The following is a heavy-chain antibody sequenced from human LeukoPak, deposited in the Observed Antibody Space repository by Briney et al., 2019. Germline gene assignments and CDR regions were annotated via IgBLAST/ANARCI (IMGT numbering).Heavy chain of an antibody. CDR1: GGTFSSYA. V-gene: IGHV1-46*01. CDR2: INPSGGST. Sequence: ASVRVSCKASGGTFSSYAISWVRQAPGQGLEWMGIINPSGGSTSYAQKFQGRVTMTRDMSTSTVYMELSSLRSEDTAVYYCARGTHSPRGWFDPWGQGTLVTVSS. J-gene: IGHJ5*02. D-gene: IGHD1-26*01. CDR3: ARGTHSPRGWFDP.